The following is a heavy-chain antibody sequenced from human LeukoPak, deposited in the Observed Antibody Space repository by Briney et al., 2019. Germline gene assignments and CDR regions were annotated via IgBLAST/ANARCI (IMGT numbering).Heavy chain of an antibody. J-gene: IGHJ3*02. CDR1: GDSITDYY. Sequence: SETLSLTCTVSGDSITDYYWSWIRQSPGKGLEWIGYIYHSGYIKYNPSLKSRVTISIDTSKNQFSLKVTSVTAADTAVYYCVRDRWGTPTKTNGFDIWGLGTMVTVSS. D-gene: IGHD3-16*01. V-gene: IGHV4-59*01. CDR3: VRDRWGTPTKTNGFDI. CDR2: IYHSGYI.